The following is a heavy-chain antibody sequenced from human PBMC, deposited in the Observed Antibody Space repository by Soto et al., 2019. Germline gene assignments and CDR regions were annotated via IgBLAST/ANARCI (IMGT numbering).Heavy chain of an antibody. J-gene: IGHJ6*02. V-gene: IGHV4-31*03. D-gene: IGHD1-26*01. CDR3: AKDSLLSSRRMDV. Sequence: QVQLQESGPGLVKPSQTLSLTCTVSGGSISSGDYYWSWIRQHPGKGLEWIGYIYYSGSTYYNTSLKSRVTISVDTSKNRFTLKLSSVTAADTAVYYCAKDSLLSSRRMDVWGQGTTVTVSS. CDR1: GGSISSGDYY. CDR2: IYYSGST.